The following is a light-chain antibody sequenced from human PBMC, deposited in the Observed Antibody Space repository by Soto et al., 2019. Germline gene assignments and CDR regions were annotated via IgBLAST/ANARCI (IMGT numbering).Light chain of an antibody. CDR1: QSVDGY. V-gene: IGKV3-15*01. CDR3: QQDHKWPPIP. CDR2: GAS. J-gene: IGKJ5*01. Sequence: LFVYPGASATRSCRASQSVDGYLAWYQQKPGQAPRLLIYGASTRATGVTARFRGGGSGTEFTLTINSLQSEDSAVPDSQQDHKWPPIPSAQRTRL.